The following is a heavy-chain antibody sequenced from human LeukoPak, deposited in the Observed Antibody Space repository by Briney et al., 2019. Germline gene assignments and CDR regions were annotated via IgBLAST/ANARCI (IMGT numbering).Heavy chain of an antibody. CDR1: GYTLTELS. Sequence: ASVRVSCKVSGYTLTELSMHWVRQAPGKGLEWMGGFDPEDGETIYAQKFQRRVTMTEDTSTDTAYMELSSLRSEDTAVYYCATNNGGSDYPGYYYGMDVWGQGTTVTVSS. CDR3: ATNNGGSDYPGYYYGMDV. D-gene: IGHD1-26*01. CDR2: FDPEDGET. V-gene: IGHV1-24*01. J-gene: IGHJ6*02.